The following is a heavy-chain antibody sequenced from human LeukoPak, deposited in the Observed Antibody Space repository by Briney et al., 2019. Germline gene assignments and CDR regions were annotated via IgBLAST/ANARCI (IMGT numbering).Heavy chain of an antibody. Sequence: SETLSLTCAVYGGSSSGSYWSWIRQPPGKGLEWIGEIDYSGGTNYHPSLKSRVTISLDRSKNQFSLKLSSVTAADTAVYYCARDLIAAAGTNWFDPWGQGTLVTVSS. CDR2: IDYSGGT. CDR1: GGSSSGSY. J-gene: IGHJ5*02. V-gene: IGHV4-34*01. CDR3: ARDLIAAAGTNWFDP. D-gene: IGHD6-13*01.